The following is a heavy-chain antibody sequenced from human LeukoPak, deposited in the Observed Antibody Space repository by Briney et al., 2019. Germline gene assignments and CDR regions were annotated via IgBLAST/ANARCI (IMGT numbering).Heavy chain of an antibody. V-gene: IGHV3-30*03. CDR3: ARVRTRVTIFGVVTPDYFDY. CDR1: GFTFSNYG. CDR2: ISYDGSSK. Sequence: GGSLRLSCATSGFTFSNYGMHWVRQAPGKGLEWVAVISYDGSSKYYADSVKGRFTISRDNAKNSLYLQMNSLRAEDTAVYYCARVRTRVTIFGVVTPDYFDYWGQGTLVTVSS. J-gene: IGHJ4*02. D-gene: IGHD3-3*01.